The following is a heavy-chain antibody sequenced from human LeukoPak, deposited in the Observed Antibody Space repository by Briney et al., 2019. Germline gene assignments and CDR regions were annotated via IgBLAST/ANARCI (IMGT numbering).Heavy chain of an antibody. CDR2: IYYSGST. CDR1: GGSISSYY. Sequence: PSETLSLTCTVSGGSISSYYWSWIRQPPGKGLEWTGYIYYSGSTNYNPSLKSRVTISLNTSKNQFSLNLSSVTAADTAVYYCARDRSGYAYWGQGTLVTVSS. CDR3: ARDRSGYAY. J-gene: IGHJ4*02. D-gene: IGHD3-3*01. V-gene: IGHV4-59*08.